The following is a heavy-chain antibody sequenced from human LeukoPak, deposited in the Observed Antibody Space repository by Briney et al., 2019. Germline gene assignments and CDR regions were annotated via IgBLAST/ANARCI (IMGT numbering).Heavy chain of an antibody. J-gene: IGHJ6*02. CDR3: ARATTAMDNYYGMDV. D-gene: IGHD5-18*01. CDR2: INPNSGGT. Sequence: ASVKVSCKASGYTFTGYYMHWVRQAPGQGLEWMGRINPNSGGTNYAQKFQGRVTMTRDTSTSTVYMELSSLRSEDTAVYYCARATTAMDNYYGMDVWGQGTTVTVSS. V-gene: IGHV1-2*06. CDR1: GYTFTGYY.